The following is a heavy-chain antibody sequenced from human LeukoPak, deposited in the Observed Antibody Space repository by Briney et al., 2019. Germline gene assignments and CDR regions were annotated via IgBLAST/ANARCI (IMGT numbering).Heavy chain of an antibody. D-gene: IGHD3-16*02. V-gene: IGHV4-34*01. CDR3: ARERRSHYDYVWGSYRKGPHYFDY. CDR1: GGSFSGYY. Sequence: SETLSLTCAVYGGSFSGYYWSWIRQPPGKGLEWIGEINHSGSTNYNPSLKSRVTISVDTSKNQFSLKLSSVTAADTAVYYCARERRSHYDYVWGSYRKGPHYFDYWGQGTLVTVSS. CDR2: INHSGST. J-gene: IGHJ4*02.